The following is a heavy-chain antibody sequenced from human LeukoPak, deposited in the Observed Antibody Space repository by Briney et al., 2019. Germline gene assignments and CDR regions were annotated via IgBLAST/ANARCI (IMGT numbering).Heavy chain of an antibody. V-gene: IGHV3-21*01. D-gene: IGHD2-21*02. J-gene: IGHJ4*02. CDR3: AGGDVRGLDY. Sequence: GGSLRLSCAASGFTFSSYCMTWVRQAPGKGLEWVSSISSSSSYIYYADSVKGRFTISRDNAKNSLYLQMNSLRAEDTAVHYCAGGDVRGLDYWGQGTLVTVSS. CDR1: GFTFSSYC. CDR2: ISSSSSYI.